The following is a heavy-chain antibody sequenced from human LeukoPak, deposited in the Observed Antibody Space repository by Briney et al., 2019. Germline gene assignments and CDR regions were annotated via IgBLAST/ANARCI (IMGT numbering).Heavy chain of an antibody. CDR1: GYTFSSYW. Sequence: GGSLRLSCAASGYTFSSYWMHWVRQAPGEGLVCVSRINSDGTSTTYADSVKGRFTISRDNARNTLYMQMNSLRAEDTAVYYCARATLDIVGATRTFDYWGQGTLVPVSS. CDR3: ARATLDIVGATRTFDY. J-gene: IGHJ4*02. V-gene: IGHV3-74*01. CDR2: INSDGTST. D-gene: IGHD2-2*03.